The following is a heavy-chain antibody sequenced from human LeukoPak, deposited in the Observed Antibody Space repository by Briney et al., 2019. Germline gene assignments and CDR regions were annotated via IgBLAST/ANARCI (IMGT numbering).Heavy chain of an antibody. CDR3: ASVAGTGSFDY. CDR1: GFTFDDYA. CDR2: ISWNSGSI. J-gene: IGHJ4*02. Sequence: PGGSLRLSCAASGFTFDDYAMHWVRQAPGKGLEWVSGISWNSGSIGYADSVKGRFTISRDNAKNSLYLQMNSLRAEDTAVYYCASVAGTGSFDYWGQGTLVTVSS. D-gene: IGHD6-19*01. V-gene: IGHV3-9*01.